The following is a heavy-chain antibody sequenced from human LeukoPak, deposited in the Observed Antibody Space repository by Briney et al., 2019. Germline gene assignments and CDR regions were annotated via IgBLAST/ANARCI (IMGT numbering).Heavy chain of an antibody. CDR2: INPNSGGT. J-gene: IGHJ5*02. CDR3: ARGGDCSGGSCQHNWFDP. V-gene: IGHV1-2*06. Sequence: ASVKVSXKASGYTFTGYYMHWVRQAPGQGLEWMGRINPNSGGTNYAQKFQGRVTMTRDTSISTAYMELSRLRSDDTAVYYCARGGDCSGGSCQHNWFDPWGQGTLVTVSS. CDR1: GYTFTGYY. D-gene: IGHD2-15*01.